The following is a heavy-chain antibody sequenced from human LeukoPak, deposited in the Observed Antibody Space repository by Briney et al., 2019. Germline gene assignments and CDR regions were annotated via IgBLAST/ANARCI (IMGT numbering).Heavy chain of an antibody. J-gene: IGHJ4*02. V-gene: IGHV3-23*01. CDR1: EFIVSINY. CDR3: AKLLYYYDSSQPY. Sequence: GGSLRLSCAASEFIVSINYMTWVRQAPGKGLEWVSAISGSGGSTYYADSVKGRFTISRDNSKNTLYLQMNSLRAEDTAVYYCAKLLYYYDSSQPYWGQGTLVTVSS. D-gene: IGHD3-22*01. CDR2: ISGSGGST.